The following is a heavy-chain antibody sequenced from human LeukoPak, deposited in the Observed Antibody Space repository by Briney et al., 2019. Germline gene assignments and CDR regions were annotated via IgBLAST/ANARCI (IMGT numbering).Heavy chain of an antibody. CDR1: GFTFSSYE. D-gene: IGHD1-26*01. Sequence: GGSLRLSCAASGFTFSSYEMNWVRQAPGKGLEWVSYISSSGSTIYYADSVKGRFTISRDNAKNSLYLQMNSLRAEDTAVYHCARDLLRELRDYWGQGTLVTVSS. CDR2: ISSSGSTI. J-gene: IGHJ4*02. CDR3: ARDLLRELRDY. V-gene: IGHV3-48*03.